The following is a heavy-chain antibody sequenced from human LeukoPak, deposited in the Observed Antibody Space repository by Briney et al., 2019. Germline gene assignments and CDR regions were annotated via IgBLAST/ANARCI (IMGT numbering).Heavy chain of an antibody. CDR1: GFTFSSYS. CDR3: AREGIQLWLGPDY. CDR2: ISSSSSYI. Sequence: GGSLRLSCAASGFTFSSYSMNWVRQAPGKGLEWVSSISSSSSYIYYADSVKGRFTISRDNAKNSLYLKMNSLRAEDTAVYYCAREGIQLWLGPDYWGQGTLVTVSS. D-gene: IGHD5-18*01. J-gene: IGHJ4*02. V-gene: IGHV3-21*01.